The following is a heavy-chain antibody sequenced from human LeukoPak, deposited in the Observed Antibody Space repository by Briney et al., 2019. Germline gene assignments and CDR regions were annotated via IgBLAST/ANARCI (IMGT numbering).Heavy chain of an antibody. CDR1: GGSISSSSYY. J-gene: IGHJ5*02. Sequence: SEILSLTCIVSGGSISSSSYYWAWIRQPPGKGLEWIGNIYYSGSTYYNPSLKSRVTISVDTSKNQFSLKLSSVTAADTAVSYCARRDYADSCFDPWGQGTLVTVSS. V-gene: IGHV4-39*01. D-gene: IGHD4-17*01. CDR2: IYYSGST. CDR3: ARRDYADSCFDP.